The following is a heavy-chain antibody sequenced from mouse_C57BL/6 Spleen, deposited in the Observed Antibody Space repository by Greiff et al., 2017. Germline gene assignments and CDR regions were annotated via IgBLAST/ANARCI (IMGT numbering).Heavy chain of an antibody. J-gene: IGHJ4*01. V-gene: IGHV14-1*01. CDR3: TILLGNYAMDY. CDR1: GFNIKDYY. D-gene: IGHD1-1*02. CDR2: IYPEDGDT. Sequence: EVKLVESGAELVRPGASVKLSCTASGFNIKDYYMHWVKQRPEQGLEWIGRIYPEDGDTEYAQKFQGKATMSADTSSNTAYLQLSSLTTEDTAVYYCTILLGNYAMDYWGQGTSVTVSS.